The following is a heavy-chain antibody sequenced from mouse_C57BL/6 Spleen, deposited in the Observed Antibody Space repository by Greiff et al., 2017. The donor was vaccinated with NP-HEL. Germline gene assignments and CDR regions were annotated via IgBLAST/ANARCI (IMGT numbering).Heavy chain of an antibody. CDR2: IYPRSGNT. CDR1: GYTFTSYG. CDR3: ARRVYGSSSYAMDY. Sequence: QVQLQQSGAELARPGASVKLSCKASGYTFTSYGISWVKQRTGQGLEWIGEIYPRSGNTYYNEKFKGKATLTADKSSSTAYMELRSLTSEDSAVYVCARRVYGSSSYAMDYWGQGTSVTVSS. J-gene: IGHJ4*01. D-gene: IGHD1-1*01. V-gene: IGHV1-81*01.